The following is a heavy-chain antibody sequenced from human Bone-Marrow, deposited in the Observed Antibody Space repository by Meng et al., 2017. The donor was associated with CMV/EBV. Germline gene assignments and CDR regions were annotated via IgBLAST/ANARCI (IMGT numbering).Heavy chain of an antibody. Sequence: GESLKISCAASGFMFSDYYMSWIRQAPGKGLEWVSYISNRGNTIYYADSVKGRFTISRDNAKNSLYLQMNSLRAEDTAVYYCARRWEYRGFLAFDIWGQGTMVTVS. CDR1: GFMFSDYY. CDR2: ISNRGNTI. V-gene: IGHV3-11*04. J-gene: IGHJ3*02. D-gene: IGHD1-26*01. CDR3: ARRWEYRGFLAFDI.